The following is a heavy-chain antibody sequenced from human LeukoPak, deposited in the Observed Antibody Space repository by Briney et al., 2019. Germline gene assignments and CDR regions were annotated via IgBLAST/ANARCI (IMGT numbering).Heavy chain of an antibody. J-gene: IGHJ4*02. V-gene: IGHV1-2*02. Sequence: ASVKVSCKASGYTFTGYYIHWVRQAPGQGLEWMGWINPNSGGTNYAQKFQGRVTMTRDTSISTACMELSRLRSDDTAVYYCARDGFRGATAPYFDYWGQGTLVTVSS. CDR2: INPNSGGT. CDR1: GYTFTGYY. D-gene: IGHD1-26*01. CDR3: ARDGFRGATAPYFDY.